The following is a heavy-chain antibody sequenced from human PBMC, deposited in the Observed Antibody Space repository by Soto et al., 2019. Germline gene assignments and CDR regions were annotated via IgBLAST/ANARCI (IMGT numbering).Heavy chain of an antibody. Sequence: QVQLRQWGAGLLKPSETLSHTCAVFGGSLSGYYWSWIRQAPGKGLEWIGEINHSGSTNSNPSLKSRVTIAVDTSKNQFSLKLSSVTAADTAVYFCARGGGCSGGRCWMFDYWGQGTLVIVSS. D-gene: IGHD2-15*01. CDR3: ARGGGCSGGRCWMFDY. CDR2: INHSGST. CDR1: GGSLSGYY. V-gene: IGHV4-34*01. J-gene: IGHJ4*02.